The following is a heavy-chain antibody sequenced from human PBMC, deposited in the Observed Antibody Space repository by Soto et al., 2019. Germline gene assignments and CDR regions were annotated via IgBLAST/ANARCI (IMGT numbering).Heavy chain of an antibody. D-gene: IGHD4-17*01. CDR2: ISGSGGST. CDR3: AKGMTTYYYGMEV. V-gene: IGHV3-23*01. CDR1: GFTFSSYA. J-gene: IGHJ6*02. Sequence: GRPLRLSCAASGFTFSSYAMSLVRQSPGKGLEWVSAISGSGGSTYDADSVQGRFTISRDNSKNTMYLQMNSLRAEDTAVYYCAKGMTTYYYGMEVWGQGTTVTVSS.